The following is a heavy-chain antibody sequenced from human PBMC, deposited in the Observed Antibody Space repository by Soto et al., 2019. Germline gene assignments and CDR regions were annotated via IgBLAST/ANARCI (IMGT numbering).Heavy chain of an antibody. CDR1: GFTFSSYG. Sequence: GGSLRLSCAASGFTFSSYGMHWVRQAPGKGLEWVAVISYDGSNKYYADSVKGRFTISRDNSKNTLYLQMNSLRAEDTAVYYCAKDQEGSDYYDSSGYYPNYWGQGTLVTVSS. V-gene: IGHV3-30*18. D-gene: IGHD3-22*01. CDR2: ISYDGSNK. CDR3: AKDQEGSDYYDSSGYYPNY. J-gene: IGHJ4*02.